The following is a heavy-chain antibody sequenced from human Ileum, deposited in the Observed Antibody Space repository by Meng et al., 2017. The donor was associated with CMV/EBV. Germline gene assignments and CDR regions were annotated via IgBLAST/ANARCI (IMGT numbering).Heavy chain of an antibody. V-gene: IGHV4-34*01. CDR3: ARASPQRRFLSY. CDR1: GGSFSEYH. D-gene: IGHD3-3*01. J-gene: IGHJ4*02. Sequence: QVQRQQWGAGLLSPSETLSLRCAVYGGSFSEYHWSWIRQPPGKGLEWIGEINHGGSSNYNPSLKSRVTISVDRSRNQVSLKLTSVTAADTAVYYCARASPQRRFLSYWGQGTLVTVSS. CDR2: INHGGSS.